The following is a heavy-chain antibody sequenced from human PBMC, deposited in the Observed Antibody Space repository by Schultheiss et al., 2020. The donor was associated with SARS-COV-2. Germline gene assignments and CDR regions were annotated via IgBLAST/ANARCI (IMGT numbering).Heavy chain of an antibody. CDR3: ARAVYGGTYGMDV. CDR2: IKQDGNEK. D-gene: IGHD4-23*01. V-gene: IGHV3-7*03. J-gene: IGHJ6*02. Sequence: GGSLRLSCAASGFPFSNYWMSWVRQAPGKGLEWVPNIKQDGNEKYYVDSVKGRFTISRDNAKNSLYLQMNSLRAEDTAVYYCARAVYGGTYGMDVWGQGTTVTVSS. CDR1: GFPFSNYW.